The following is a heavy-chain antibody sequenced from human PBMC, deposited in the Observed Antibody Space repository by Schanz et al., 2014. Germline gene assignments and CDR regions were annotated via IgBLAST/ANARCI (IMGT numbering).Heavy chain of an antibody. Sequence: QDQLLQSGAAVKKPGSSVRVSCKASGGTLDTYKIAWVRQAPGQGLEWMGRMIPFLAVSNYAQDFQGRVTFTADRATSTVHMDLRSLRSEDTGLYYCARAGRGYAYPLNSYPMDVWGQGTTVSVSS. CDR1: GGTLDTYK. J-gene: IGHJ6*02. CDR3: ARAGRGYAYPLNSYPMDV. D-gene: IGHD3-16*01. CDR2: MIPFLAVS. V-gene: IGHV1-69*02.